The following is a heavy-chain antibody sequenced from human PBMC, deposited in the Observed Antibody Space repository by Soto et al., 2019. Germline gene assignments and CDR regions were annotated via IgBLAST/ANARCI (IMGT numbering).Heavy chain of an antibody. J-gene: IGHJ4*02. CDR2: IWYDGSNK. V-gene: IGHV3-33*01. Sequence: QVQLVESGGGVVQPGRSPRLSCAASGFTFSSYGMHWVRQAPGKGLEWVAVIWYDGSNKYYADSVKGRFTISRDNSKNTLYLQMNSLRAEDTAVYYCARVGYDFWSGYSGGLDYWGQGTLVTVSS. CDR3: ARVGYDFWSGYSGGLDY. D-gene: IGHD3-3*01. CDR1: GFTFSSYG.